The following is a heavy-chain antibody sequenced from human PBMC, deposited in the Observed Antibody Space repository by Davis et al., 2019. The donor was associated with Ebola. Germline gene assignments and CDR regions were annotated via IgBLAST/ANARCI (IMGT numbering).Heavy chain of an antibody. Sequence: MPGGSLRLSCTLSGGSVGSGSNYWSWIRQPPGKELEWIGYIYHSGSTIYNPSLKSRVTMSIDASKNQFSLKLSSVTAADTALYYCARVLGNGDLLLDYWGQGTLVTVSS. D-gene: IGHD4-17*01. CDR1: GGSVGSGSNY. V-gene: IGHV4-61*01. J-gene: IGHJ4*02. CDR3: ARVLGNGDLLLDY. CDR2: IYHSGST.